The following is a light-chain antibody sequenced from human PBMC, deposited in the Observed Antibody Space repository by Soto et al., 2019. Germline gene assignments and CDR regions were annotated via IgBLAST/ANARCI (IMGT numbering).Light chain of an antibody. J-gene: IGKJ4*01. CDR2: DAS. V-gene: IGKV3-11*01. Sequence: EIVVTQSPATLSLSPGERATLSCRASQSVSSYLAWYQQKPGQAPRLLIYDASSRATGIPDRFSGGGSGTDFTLIISRLEPEDFAVYYCQQFSSYPLTFGGGTKVDIK. CDR1: QSVSSY. CDR3: QQFSSYPLT.